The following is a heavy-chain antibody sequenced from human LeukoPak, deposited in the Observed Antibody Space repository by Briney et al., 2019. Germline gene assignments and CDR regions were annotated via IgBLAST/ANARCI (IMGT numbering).Heavy chain of an antibody. D-gene: IGHD5-12*01. CDR3: ARVRGGYDMDYFDY. J-gene: IGHJ4*02. CDR2: ISSNGGST. Sequence: GGSLRLSCAASGFTFSSYAMHWVRQAPGKGLEYVSAISSNGGSTYYANSVKGRFTISRDNSKNTLYLQMGSLRAEDMAVYYCARVRGGYDMDYFDYWGQGTLVTVSS. V-gene: IGHV3-64*01. CDR1: GFTFSSYA.